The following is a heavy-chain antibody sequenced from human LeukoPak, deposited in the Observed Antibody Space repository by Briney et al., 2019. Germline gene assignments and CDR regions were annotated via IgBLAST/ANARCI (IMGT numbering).Heavy chain of an antibody. CDR3: ARGGGLDV. Sequence: VGSLRLSCAASGFTFSSYWMNWARPAPGKGLEWVASINHNGNVNYYVDSVKGRFTISRDNAKNSLYLQMSNLRAEDTAVYFCARGGGLDVWGQGATVTVSS. CDR2: INHNGNVN. J-gene: IGHJ6*02. CDR1: GFTFSSYW. D-gene: IGHD3-16*01. V-gene: IGHV3-7*03.